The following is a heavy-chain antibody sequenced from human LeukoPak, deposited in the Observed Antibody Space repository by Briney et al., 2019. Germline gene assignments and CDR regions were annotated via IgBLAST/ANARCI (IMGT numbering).Heavy chain of an antibody. J-gene: IGHJ4*02. CDR2: ISGSGGST. CDR3: AKSMVRGVMFDY. Sequence: GGTLRLSCAASGFTFSSYGMSWVRQAPGKGLEWVSAISGSGGSTYYADSVKGRFTISRDNSKNTLYLQMNSLRAEDTAVYYCAKSMVRGVMFDYWGQGTLVTVSS. V-gene: IGHV3-23*01. CDR1: GFTFSSYG. D-gene: IGHD3-10*01.